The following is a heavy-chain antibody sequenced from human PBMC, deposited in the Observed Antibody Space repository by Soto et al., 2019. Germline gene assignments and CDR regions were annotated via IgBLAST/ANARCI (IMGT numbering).Heavy chain of an antibody. CDR3: VRDQYFFDSSGYYDY. J-gene: IGHJ4*02. Sequence: GASVKVSCKVSGYTFVSYGIAWVRQAPGQGLEWMGWISPYSGNTNYAQKLQGRVTMTTDTSTSTAYMDLTSLRSDDTAVYYCVRDQYFFDSSGYYDYWGQGTLVTVSS. D-gene: IGHD3-22*01. CDR1: GYTFVSYG. CDR2: ISPYSGNT. V-gene: IGHV1-18*01.